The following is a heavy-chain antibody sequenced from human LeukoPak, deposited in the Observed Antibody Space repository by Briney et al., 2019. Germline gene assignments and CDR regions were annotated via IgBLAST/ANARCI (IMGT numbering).Heavy chain of an antibody. V-gene: IGHV1-2*04. Sequence: ASVKVSCKASGYTFTGYYMHWVRQAPGQGLEWMGWINPNSGGTNYAQKFQGWVTMTRDTSISTAYMELSRLRSDDTAVYYCARDPSGSSYYYYGMDVWGQGTTVTVSS. CDR3: ARDPSGSSYYYYGMDV. J-gene: IGHJ6*02. CDR2: INPNSGGT. CDR1: GYTFTGYY. D-gene: IGHD1-26*01.